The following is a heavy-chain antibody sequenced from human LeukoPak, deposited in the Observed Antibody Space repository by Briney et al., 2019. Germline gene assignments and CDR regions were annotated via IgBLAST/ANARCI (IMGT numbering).Heavy chain of an antibody. CDR2: ISSGGGDT. V-gene: IGHV3-23*01. D-gene: IGHD3-9*01. CDR1: GFTFRSYA. J-gene: IGHJ4*02. CDR3: ARARDYDILTGYSFYDY. Sequence: PGGSLRLSCAASGFTFRSYAMSWVRQAPGRGLEWVSSISSGGGDTYYADSVKGRFTISKDNSKNTLYLQMGSLRADDMAVYYCARARDYDILTGYSFYDYWGQGTLVTVSS.